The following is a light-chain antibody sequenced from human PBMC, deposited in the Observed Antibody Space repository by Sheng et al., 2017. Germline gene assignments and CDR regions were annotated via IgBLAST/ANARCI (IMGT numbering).Light chain of an antibody. V-gene: IGKV1-39*01. CDR1: QRITTY. CDR2: AAS. J-gene: IGKJ2*01. CDR3: QQSYSVPYT. Sequence: DIQMTQSPSSLSASVGDRITITCRASQRITTYLNWYQQKPGKAPNLLIFAASNLQSGVPSRFSGSGSGSDFTLTISSLQSEDFATYFCQQSYSVPYTFGQGTKLEIK.